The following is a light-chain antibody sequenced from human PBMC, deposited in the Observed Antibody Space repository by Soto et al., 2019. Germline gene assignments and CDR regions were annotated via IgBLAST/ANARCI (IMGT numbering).Light chain of an antibody. Sequence: EIVLTQSPGTLSFSPGQRATLSCRASESISRDYLAWYQQRLGQAPRLLIYGASSGATGIPDRFSGSGSGTDFTLTIRRLEPEDFAIYYCQQYGGVPYTFGQGTKVDIK. CDR1: ESISRDY. V-gene: IGKV3-20*01. CDR3: QQYGGVPYT. CDR2: GAS. J-gene: IGKJ2*01.